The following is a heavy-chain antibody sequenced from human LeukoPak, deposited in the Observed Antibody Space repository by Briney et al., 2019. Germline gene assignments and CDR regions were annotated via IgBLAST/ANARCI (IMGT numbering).Heavy chain of an antibody. CDR2: IYYTGST. CDR1: GGSISSYY. CDR3: ARDLGYGGVFDY. J-gene: IGHJ4*02. D-gene: IGHD4-23*01. V-gene: IGHV4-59*01. Sequence: SETLSLTCTVSGGSISSYYWSWIRQPPGKGLEWIGYIYYTGSTDYNPSLKSRVTISVDTSKNQFSLKLNSVTAADTAVYYCARDLGYGGVFDYRGQGTLVIVSS.